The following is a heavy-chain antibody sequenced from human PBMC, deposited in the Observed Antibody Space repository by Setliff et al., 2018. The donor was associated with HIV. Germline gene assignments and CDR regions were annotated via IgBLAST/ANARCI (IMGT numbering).Heavy chain of an antibody. J-gene: IGHJ4*02. D-gene: IGHD3-3*01. Sequence: ASVKVSCKASGYTFTDYYVHWVRQAPGQGPEWMGWIIPKSGETSYAEKFRGRVTMTRDTSLSTAYMELSWLTSDDTAVYYCARVVVRDYDFWSAYEYWGQGTMVTVSS. CDR1: GYTFTDYY. V-gene: IGHV1-2*02. CDR2: IIPKSGET. CDR3: ARVVVRDYDFWSAYEY.